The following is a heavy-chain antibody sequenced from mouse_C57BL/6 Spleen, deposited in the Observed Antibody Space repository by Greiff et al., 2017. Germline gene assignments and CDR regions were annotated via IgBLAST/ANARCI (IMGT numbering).Heavy chain of an antibody. CDR3: ARWDDDGAWFAY. Sequence: QVQLQQPGAELVKPGASVKMSCKASGYTFTSYWITWVKQRPGQGLEWIGDLYPGSGSTNYNEKFKSKATLTVDTSSSTAYMQLSSLTSEDSAVYYCARWDDDGAWFAYWGQGTLVTVSA. D-gene: IGHD2-4*01. V-gene: IGHV1-55*01. CDR1: GYTFTSYW. J-gene: IGHJ3*01. CDR2: LYPGSGST.